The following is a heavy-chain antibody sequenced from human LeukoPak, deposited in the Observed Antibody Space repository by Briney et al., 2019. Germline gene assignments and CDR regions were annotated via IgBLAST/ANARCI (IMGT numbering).Heavy chain of an antibody. D-gene: IGHD2-2*01. CDR3: ARGREVPAAHNDY. Sequence: ASVKVSCKASGFTFTSSAMQWVRQARGQRLEWIGWIVVGSGNTNYAQKFQEGVTITRDMSTSTAYMELSSLRSEDTAVYYCARGREVPAAHNDYWGQGTLVTVSS. J-gene: IGHJ4*02. V-gene: IGHV1-58*02. CDR1: GFTFTSSA. CDR2: IVVGSGNT.